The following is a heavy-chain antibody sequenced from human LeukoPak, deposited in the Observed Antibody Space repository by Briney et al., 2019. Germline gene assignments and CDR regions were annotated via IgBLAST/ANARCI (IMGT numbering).Heavy chain of an antibody. D-gene: IGHD3-22*01. J-gene: IGHJ1*01. Sequence: SETLSLTCAVYGGSFSGYYWSWIRQPPGKGLEWIGDIYYSGSTYFKPSLASRVAISIDTSKNQFSLRLSPVTAADTAVYYCARRRYYDSTGYLDWGQGTLVIVSS. CDR1: GGSFSGYY. V-gene: IGHV4-34*01. CDR3: ARRRYYDSTGYLD. CDR2: IYYSGST.